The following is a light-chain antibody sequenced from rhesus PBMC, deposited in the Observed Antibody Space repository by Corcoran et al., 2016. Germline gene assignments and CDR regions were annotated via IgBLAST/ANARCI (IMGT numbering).Light chain of an antibody. V-gene: IGKV1-94*01. J-gene: IGKJ2*01. CDR2: AAS. CDR1: QHIDKE. Sequence: GDRVTVTCRASQHIDKELSWYQQKPGKAPTLLIYAASSLQTGVFSRFSGSGSGTDFTLTISSLQPEDVATFYCLQDYTTPYSFGQGTKVEIK. CDR3: LQDYTTPYS.